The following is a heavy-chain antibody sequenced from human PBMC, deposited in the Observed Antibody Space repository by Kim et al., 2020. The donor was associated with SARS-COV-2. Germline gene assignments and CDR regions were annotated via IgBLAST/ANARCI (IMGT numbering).Heavy chain of an antibody. CDR3: ARETLGDSSGYYSYYYYGMDV. Sequence: SETLSLTCTVSGGSISSRSYYWGWIRQPPGKGLEWIGSMYYSGSTYYNTSLKSRVTISVDTSKNQFSLKLSSVTAADTAVYYCARETLGDSSGYYSYYYYGMDVWGQGTTVTVSS. V-gene: IGHV4-39*07. J-gene: IGHJ6*02. CDR2: MYYSGST. D-gene: IGHD3-22*01. CDR1: GGSISSRSYY.